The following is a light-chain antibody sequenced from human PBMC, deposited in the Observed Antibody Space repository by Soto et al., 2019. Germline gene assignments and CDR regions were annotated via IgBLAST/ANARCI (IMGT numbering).Light chain of an antibody. Sequence: EIVLTQSPATLSLSPGERATLSCRASQSVNIYLAWYQQKPGQAPRLLIYDASNRATGISARFSGSGSGTAFTLTVSSLEPEDFALYFCQQRSNWPPTFGQGTKVEIK. V-gene: IGKV3-11*01. CDR3: QQRSNWPPT. CDR2: DAS. J-gene: IGKJ1*01. CDR1: QSVNIY.